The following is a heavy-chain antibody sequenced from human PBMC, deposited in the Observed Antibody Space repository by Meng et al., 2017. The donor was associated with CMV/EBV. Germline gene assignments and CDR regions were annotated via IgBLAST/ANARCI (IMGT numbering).Heavy chain of an antibody. V-gene: IGHV1-2*02. D-gene: IGHD6-6*01. CDR2: INPNSGGT. CDR1: GYPFTGYY. CDR3: ARGRGSSFSYYGMDV. J-gene: IGHJ6*02. Sequence: ASVKVSCKASGYPFTGYYTHWVRQAPGQGLEWMGWINPNSGGTNYAQKFQGRVTMTRDTSISTAYMELSRLRSDDTAVYYCARGRGSSFSYYGMDVWGQGTTVTVSS.